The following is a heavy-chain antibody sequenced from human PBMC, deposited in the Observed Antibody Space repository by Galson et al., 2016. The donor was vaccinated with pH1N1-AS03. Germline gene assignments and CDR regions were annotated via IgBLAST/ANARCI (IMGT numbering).Heavy chain of an antibody. D-gene: IGHD3-16*02. CDR1: GGSISSSRYY. V-gene: IGHV4-39*07. Sequence: LSLTCIVSGGSISSSRYYWGWIRQSPGKGLEWIASIYYSGSTYWNPVFKSRVTMSIDTSKNQFSLRLTSVTAADMAVYYCARFEDGYRSENHLWRGQGPLVTVSS. J-gene: IGHJ4*02. CDR3: ARFEDGYRSENHLW. CDR2: IYYSGST.